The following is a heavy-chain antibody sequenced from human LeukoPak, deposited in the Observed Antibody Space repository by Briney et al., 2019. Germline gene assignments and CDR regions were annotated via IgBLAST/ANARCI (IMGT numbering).Heavy chain of an antibody. CDR1: GFTFSTYA. Sequence: GGSLRLSCAGSGFTFSTYAMSWVRQAPGKGLEWVSAISGSGGSTYYADSVKGRFIISRDNSKNTLYLQMNSLRAEDTALYYCARDRRTLDAFDIWGQGTMVTVSS. CDR3: ARDRRTLDAFDI. CDR2: ISGSGGST. J-gene: IGHJ3*02. V-gene: IGHV3-23*01.